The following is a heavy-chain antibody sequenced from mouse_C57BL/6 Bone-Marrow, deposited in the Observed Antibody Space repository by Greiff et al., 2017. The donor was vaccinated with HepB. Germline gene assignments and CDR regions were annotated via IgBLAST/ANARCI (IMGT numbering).Heavy chain of an antibody. D-gene: IGHD1-1*01. CDR2: INPSSGYT. J-gene: IGHJ2*01. Sequence: QVQLKQSGAELARPGASVKMSCKASGYTFTSYTMHWVKQRPGQGLEWIGYINPSSGYTKYNQKFKDKATLTADKSSSTAYMQLSSLTSEDSAVYYSARGYGKRSLDYWGQGTTLTVSS. CDR3: ARGYGKRSLDY. V-gene: IGHV1-4*01. CDR1: GYTFTSYT.